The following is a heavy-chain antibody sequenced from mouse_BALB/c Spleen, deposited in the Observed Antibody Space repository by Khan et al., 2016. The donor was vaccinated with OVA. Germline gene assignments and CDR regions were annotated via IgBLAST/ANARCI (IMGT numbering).Heavy chain of an antibody. CDR1: GYSITSDYA. CDR3: ARIQGGDFDY. CDR2: ISYSGNT. J-gene: IGHJ2*01. V-gene: IGHV3-2*02. Sequence: EVKLQESGPGLVKPSQSLSLTCTVTGYSITSDYAWNCIRQFPGNKLEWMGYISYSGNTKYNPSLKSRISITRDTSKNQFFLQLNFVTIEDTATYYCARIQGGDFDYWGQGTTLTVSS. D-gene: IGHD3-2*02.